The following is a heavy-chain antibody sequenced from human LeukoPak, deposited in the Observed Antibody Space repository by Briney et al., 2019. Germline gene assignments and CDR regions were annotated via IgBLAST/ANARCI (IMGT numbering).Heavy chain of an antibody. D-gene: IGHD3-9*01. CDR1: GYTLTSYV. CDR2: VNPNSGNT. V-gene: IGHV1-8*01. J-gene: IGHJ1*01. Sequence: GGSVKVSCKASGYTLTSYVINWVRPATGQGLEWVGWVNPNSGNTDYAQKFQGRVTMTRNTSISTPYMELSSLRSEDTAVYYCARGEGLRYFDWLLSPEYFQHWGQGTLVTVSS. CDR3: ARGEGLRYFDWLLSPEYFQH.